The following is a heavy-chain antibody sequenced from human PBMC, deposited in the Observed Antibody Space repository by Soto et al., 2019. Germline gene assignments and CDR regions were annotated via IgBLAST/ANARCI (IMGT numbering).Heavy chain of an antibody. J-gene: IGHJ6*02. CDR3: AREWGPGYSYGDYYGMDV. Sequence: NPVGSLRLSCAASGFTFSDYYMSWIRQAPGKGLEWVSYISSSSSYTNYADSVKGRFTISRDNAKNSLYLQMNSLRAEDTAVYYCAREWGPGYSYGDYYGMDVWGQGTTVTVSS. CDR2: ISSSSSYT. D-gene: IGHD5-18*01. V-gene: IGHV3-11*06. CDR1: GFTFSDYY.